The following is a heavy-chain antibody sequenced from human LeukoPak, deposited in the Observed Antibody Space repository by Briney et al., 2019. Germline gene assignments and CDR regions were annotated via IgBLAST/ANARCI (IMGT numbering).Heavy chain of an antibody. Sequence: GASVKVSCKASGYTFTSYDINWVRQATGQGLEWMGWMNPNSGNTGYAQKFQGRVTMTRNTSISTAYMELSSLRSDDTAVYYCARGIRPTYYFDYWGQGTLVTVSS. J-gene: IGHJ4*02. CDR2: MNPNSGNT. CDR3: ARGIRPTYYFDY. CDR1: GYTFTSYD. D-gene: IGHD3-3*02. V-gene: IGHV1-8*01.